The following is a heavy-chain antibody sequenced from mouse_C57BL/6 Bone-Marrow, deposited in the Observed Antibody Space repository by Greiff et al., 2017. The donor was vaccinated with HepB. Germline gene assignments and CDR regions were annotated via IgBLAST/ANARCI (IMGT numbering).Heavy chain of an antibody. V-gene: IGHV1-59*01. D-gene: IGHD2-3*01. CDR1: GYTFTSYW. Sequence: QVQLQQPGAELVRPGTSVKLSCKASGYTFTSYWMHWVKQRPGQGLEWIGVIDPSDSYTNYNQKFKGKATLTVDTSSSTAYMQLSSLTSEDSAVYYCARNGIDGYYGDYWGQGTTLTVSS. CDR3: ARNGIDGYYGDY. CDR2: IDPSDSYT. J-gene: IGHJ2*01.